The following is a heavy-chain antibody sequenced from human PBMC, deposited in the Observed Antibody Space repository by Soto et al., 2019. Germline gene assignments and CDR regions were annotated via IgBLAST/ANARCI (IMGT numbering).Heavy chain of an antibody. Sequence: QVQLVQSGAEVKKPGSSVKVSCKASGGTFSSYAISWVRQAPGQGLEWMGGIIPIFGTANYAQKFQGRVTSTADKSTSTAYMELSSLRSEDTAVYYCARVLYYYDSSGYYFDYWGQGTLVTVSS. CDR2: IIPIFGTA. V-gene: IGHV1-69*06. D-gene: IGHD3-22*01. CDR1: GGTFSSYA. J-gene: IGHJ4*02. CDR3: ARVLYYYDSSGYYFDY.